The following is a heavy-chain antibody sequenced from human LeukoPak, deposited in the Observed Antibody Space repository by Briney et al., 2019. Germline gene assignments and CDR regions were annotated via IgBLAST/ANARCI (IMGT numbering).Heavy chain of an antibody. D-gene: IGHD6-13*01. V-gene: IGHV3-23*01. CDR1: GFTFSSTT. J-gene: IGHJ4*02. Sequence: GGSLRLPCVASGFTFSSTTMGWVRQAPGRGLEWVSSITAIDGRTYYADSVRGRFTISRDNSKNTVYLQLNSLRAGDTAIFYCTKDRRGPAAGTWYFDSWGQGTLVTVSS. CDR3: TKDRRGPAAGTWYFDS. CDR2: ITAIDGRT.